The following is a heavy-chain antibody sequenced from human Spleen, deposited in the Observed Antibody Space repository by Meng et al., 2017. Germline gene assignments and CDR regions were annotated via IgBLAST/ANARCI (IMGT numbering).Heavy chain of an antibody. CDR1: GYTFTSYD. Sequence: QVQLVQSRAEVKRPGASVKVSCKASGYTFTSYDINWVRQAPGQGLEWMGWISADNGNTNHAQKFQGRVTLTTDTSTSTAYMELRSLRSDDTAVYYCARGGGYNWFDPWGQGTLVTVSS. CDR3: ARGGGYNWFDP. V-gene: IGHV1-18*01. CDR2: ISADNGNT. D-gene: IGHD3-10*01. J-gene: IGHJ5*02.